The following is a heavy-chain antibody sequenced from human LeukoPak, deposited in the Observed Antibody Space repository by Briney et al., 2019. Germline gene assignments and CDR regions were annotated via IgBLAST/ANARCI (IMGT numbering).Heavy chain of an antibody. CDR1: GFTVSSNY. Sequence: GGSLRLSCAASGFTVSSNYRTWVRQAPGKGLEWVSVIYSDDNTYYADSVKGRFTISRDNSKNTLYLQMNSLRIEDTAVYYCARAPSSPGDWFDPWGQGTLVTVSS. J-gene: IGHJ5*02. CDR2: IYSDDNT. V-gene: IGHV3-66*02. CDR3: ARAPSSPGDWFDP. D-gene: IGHD2-2*01.